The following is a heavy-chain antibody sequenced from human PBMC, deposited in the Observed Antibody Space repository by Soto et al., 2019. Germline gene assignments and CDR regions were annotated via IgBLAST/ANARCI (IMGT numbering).Heavy chain of an antibody. CDR1: GFTFSTYD. J-gene: IGHJ6*03. V-gene: IGHV3-23*01. CDR3: GSFWGWFGDIWDYYYMDV. Sequence: PGGSLRLSCAASGFTFSTYDMSWVRQAPGKGLEWVSTISGSGGSTFSADSVRGRFTISRDNSYSTLYLQMNSLRAEDTAVYYFGSFWGWFGDIWDYYYMDVWGKGTTVTVSS. CDR2: ISGSGGST. D-gene: IGHD3-10*01.